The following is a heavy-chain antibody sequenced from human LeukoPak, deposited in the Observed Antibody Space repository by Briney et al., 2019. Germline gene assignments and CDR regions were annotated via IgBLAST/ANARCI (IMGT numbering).Heavy chain of an antibody. V-gene: IGHV4-39*07. Sequence: PSETLSLTCTVSGGSISSSSYYWGWIRQPPGKGLEWIGRIYTSGSTNYNPSLKSRVTISVDTSKNQFSLKLSSVTAAGTAVYYCARDRLQLQSWGQGTLVTVSS. J-gene: IGHJ5*02. CDR2: IYTSGST. CDR3: ARDRLQLQS. CDR1: GGSISSSSYY. D-gene: IGHD5-18*01.